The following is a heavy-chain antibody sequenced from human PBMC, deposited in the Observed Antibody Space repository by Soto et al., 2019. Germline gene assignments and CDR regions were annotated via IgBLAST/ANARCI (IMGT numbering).Heavy chain of an antibody. CDR1: GFTFSSYS. V-gene: IGHV3-48*01. CDR2: ISSSSSTI. D-gene: IGHD6-6*01. CDR3: ARDATARRGTFDS. Sequence: EVQLVESGGGLVQPGGSLRLSCAASGFTFSSYSMNRVRQAPGKGLEWVSYISSSSSTIYYADSVKGRFTISRDNAKNSLYLQMNSLRAEDTAVYYCARDATARRGTFDSWGQGTLVTVSS. J-gene: IGHJ4*02.